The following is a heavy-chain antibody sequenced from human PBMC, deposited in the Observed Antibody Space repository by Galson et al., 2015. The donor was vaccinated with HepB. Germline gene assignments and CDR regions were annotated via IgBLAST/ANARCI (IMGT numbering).Heavy chain of an antibody. Sequence: SLRLSCAASGFTFSSYTMHWVRQAPAKGLEWVALISYDGNNKYYTDSVKGRFTISRDNSKNTLYLQMNSLRAEDTAVYYCVRDLVGIQLWDTFYYYGMEVWGQGTTVTVSS. V-gene: IGHV3-30-3*01. J-gene: IGHJ6*02. CDR2: ISYDGNNK. CDR1: GFTFSSYT. D-gene: IGHD5-18*01. CDR3: VRDLVGIQLWDTFYYYGMEV.